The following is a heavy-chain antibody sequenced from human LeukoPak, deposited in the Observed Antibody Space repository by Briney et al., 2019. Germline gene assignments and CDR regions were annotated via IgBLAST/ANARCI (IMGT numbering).Heavy chain of an antibody. J-gene: IGHJ4*02. V-gene: IGHV3-30*04. Sequence: GGSLRLSCSASGFTFSNSAMHWVRQAPGKGLGWVAALSSDGNQKYYADFVQGRFLIFRDNSNDTLYLEMKSLRPEDTAVFYCARQPSYEFWSGQFDNWGQGTLVTVSS. D-gene: IGHD3-3*01. CDR2: LSSDGNQK. CDR1: GFTFSNSA. CDR3: ARQPSYEFWSGQFDN.